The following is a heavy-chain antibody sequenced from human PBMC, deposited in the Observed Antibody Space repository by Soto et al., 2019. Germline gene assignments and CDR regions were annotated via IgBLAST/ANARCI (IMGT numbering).Heavy chain of an antibody. J-gene: IGHJ3*02. D-gene: IGHD3-10*01. CDR3: AIGITMVRGVINAFDI. CDR2: IYPGDSDT. CDR1: GYSFTSYW. Sequence: GESQKISRKGAGYSFTSYWIGWVRQMPGKGLEWMGIIYPGDSDTRYSPSFQGQVTISADKSISTAYLQWSSLKASDTAMYYCAIGITMVRGVINAFDIWGQGTMVTVSS. V-gene: IGHV5-51*01.